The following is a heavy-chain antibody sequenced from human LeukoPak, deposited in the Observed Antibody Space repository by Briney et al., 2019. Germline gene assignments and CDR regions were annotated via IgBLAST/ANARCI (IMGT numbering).Heavy chain of an antibody. CDR3: ATSGVDCSSTSCYVSHGYFDY. J-gene: IGHJ4*02. CDR1: GGSFSGYY. D-gene: IGHD2-2*01. V-gene: IGHV4-34*01. CDR2: INHSGST. Sequence: SETLSLTCAVYGGSFSGYYWSWIRQPPGKGLEWIGEINHSGSTNYNPSLKSRVTISVDTSKNQFSLKLSSVTAADTAVYYCATSGVDCSSTSCYVSHGYFDYWGQGTLVTVSS.